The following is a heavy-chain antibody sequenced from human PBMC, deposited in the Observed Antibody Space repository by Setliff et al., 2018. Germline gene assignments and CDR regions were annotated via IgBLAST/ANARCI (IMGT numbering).Heavy chain of an antibody. J-gene: IGHJ4*02. CDR3: ATLTGDRGVDY. V-gene: IGHV4-61*02. Sequence: PSETLSLTCTVSGGSISSGSYYWSWIRQPAGKGLEWIGRIYTSGSTSYNSSLKSRVSISVDTSKNQFSLNLNAVTAADTAVYYCATLTGDRGVDYWGQGRLVTVSS. CDR1: GGSISSGSYY. D-gene: IGHD7-27*01. CDR2: IYTSGST.